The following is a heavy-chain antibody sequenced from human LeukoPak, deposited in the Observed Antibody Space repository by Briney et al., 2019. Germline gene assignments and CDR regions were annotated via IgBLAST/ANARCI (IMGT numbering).Heavy chain of an antibody. D-gene: IGHD5-18*01. Sequence: PSEALSLTCTVSGGSISSSSYYWGWIRQPPGKGLEWIGSIYYSGSTYYNPSLKSRVTISVDTSKNQLSLKLSSVTAADTAVYYCARRGLGYSYLFDYWGQGTLVTVSS. CDR3: ARRGLGYSYLFDY. CDR1: GGSISSSSYY. V-gene: IGHV4-39*07. J-gene: IGHJ4*02. CDR2: IYYSGST.